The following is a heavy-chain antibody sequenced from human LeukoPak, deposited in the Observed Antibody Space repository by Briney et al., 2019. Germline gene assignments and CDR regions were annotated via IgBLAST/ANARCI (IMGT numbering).Heavy chain of an antibody. CDR1: GFTLSSYG. CDR3: ARGTDYPDGFNI. Sequence: PGGSLRLSCAASGFTLSSYGMHWVRQAPGKGLELVAVIWYDGSNKFYAYPVKGRFTMSRDNSKNTLYLQMNSLRAEDTAVYYCARGTDYPDGFNIWGQGTMVTVSS. V-gene: IGHV3-33*01. D-gene: IGHD3-16*01. J-gene: IGHJ3*02. CDR2: IWYDGSNK.